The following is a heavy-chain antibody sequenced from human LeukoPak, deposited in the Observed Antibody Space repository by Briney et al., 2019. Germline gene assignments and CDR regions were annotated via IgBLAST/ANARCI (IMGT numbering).Heavy chain of an antibody. CDR3: ATSPRGTGHR. V-gene: IGHV3-7*01. D-gene: IGHD1-1*01. Sequence: PGGSLRLSCAASGFTVRNYWMRWVRQAPGAGLGFVANIKEDGSEKYYVDSVKGRFTISRDNARNSLDLQMNSLSVEASAVYYCATSPRGTGHRWGQGTLVTVSS. CDR2: IKEDGSEK. J-gene: IGHJ5*02. CDR1: GFTVRNYW.